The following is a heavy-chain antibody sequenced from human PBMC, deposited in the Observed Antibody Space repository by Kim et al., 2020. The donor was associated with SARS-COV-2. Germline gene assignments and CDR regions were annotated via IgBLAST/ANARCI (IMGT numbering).Heavy chain of an antibody. CDR3: ARLQLRRIPIFGVVEKGNWLDP. J-gene: IGHJ5*02. CDR2: IYYSGST. D-gene: IGHD3-3*01. CDR1: GGSISSSSYY. V-gene: IGHV4-39*01. Sequence: SETLSLTCTVSGGSISSSSYYWGWIRQPPGKGLEWIGSIYYSGSTYYNPSLKSRVTISVDTSKNQLSLKLSTVTAADTAVYYCARLQLRRIPIFGVVEKGNWLDPWGQGTLVTVSS.